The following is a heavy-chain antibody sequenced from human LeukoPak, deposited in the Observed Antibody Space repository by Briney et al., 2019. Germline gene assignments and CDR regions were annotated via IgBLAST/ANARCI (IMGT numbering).Heavy chain of an antibody. CDR1: GFTFDDYA. Sequence: PGGSLRLSCAASGFTFDDYAMHWVRQAPGKGLEWVSGINWNSGNIGYADSVKGRFTISRDNAKNSLYLQINSLRAEDTALYYCAREGCSGGSCRGSFDNWGQGTLVTVSS. V-gene: IGHV3-9*01. D-gene: IGHD2-15*01. CDR2: INWNSGNI. J-gene: IGHJ4*02. CDR3: AREGCSGGSCRGSFDN.